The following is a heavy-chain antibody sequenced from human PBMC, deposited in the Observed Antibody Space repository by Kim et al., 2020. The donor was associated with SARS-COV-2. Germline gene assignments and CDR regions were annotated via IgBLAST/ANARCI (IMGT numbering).Heavy chain of an antibody. V-gene: IGHV4-34*01. Sequence: SETLSLTCAVYGGSFSGYYWSWIRQPPGKGLEWIGEINHSGSTNYNPSLKSRVTISVDTSKNQFSLKLSSVTAADTAVYYCARKGSWYATGAFDIWGQGTMVTVSS. D-gene: IGHD6-13*01. CDR3: ARKGSWYATGAFDI. CDR1: GGSFSGYY. J-gene: IGHJ3*02. CDR2: INHSGST.